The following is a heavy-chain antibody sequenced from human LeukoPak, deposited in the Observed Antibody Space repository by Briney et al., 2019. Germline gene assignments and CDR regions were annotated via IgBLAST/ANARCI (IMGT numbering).Heavy chain of an antibody. CDR3: AKESISGGTKWFDP. D-gene: IGHD6-19*01. V-gene: IGHV3-23*01. Sequence: GGSLRLSCAASGFTFSSYAMSWVRQAPGKGLDWVSSISSSGTTDYADSVKGRFTISRDNSKNILYLQMNSLRGVDTAVYYCAKESISGGTKWFDPWGQGTLVIVSS. CDR2: ISSSGTT. CDR1: GFTFSSYA. J-gene: IGHJ5*02.